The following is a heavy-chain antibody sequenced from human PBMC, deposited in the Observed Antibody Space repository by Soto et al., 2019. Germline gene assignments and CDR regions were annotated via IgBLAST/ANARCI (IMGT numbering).Heavy chain of an antibody. D-gene: IGHD5-12*01. V-gene: IGHV1-18*01. J-gene: IGHJ6*02. CDR3: ARAPPFVATHYYYYGLDV. CDR2: ISAYNGNT. Sequence: GASVKVSCKASGYTFTSYGISWVRQAPGQGLEWMGWISAYNGNTNYAQKLQGRVTMTTDTSTSTAYMELRSLRSDDTAVYYCARAPPFVATHYYYYGLDVWGQGTTVTVS. CDR1: GYTFTSYG.